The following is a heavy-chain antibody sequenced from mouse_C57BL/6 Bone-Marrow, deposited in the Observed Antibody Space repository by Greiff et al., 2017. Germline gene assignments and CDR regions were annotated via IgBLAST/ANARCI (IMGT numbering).Heavy chain of an antibody. V-gene: IGHV5-17*01. CDR2: ISSGSSTI. CDR1: GFTFSDYG. Sequence: EVKLVESGGGLVKPGGSLKLSCAASGFTFSDYGMHWVRQAPEKGLEWVAYISSGSSTIYYADTVKGRFTISRDNAKNTLFLQMTSLRSEDTAMYYCARSYPLAMDYWGQGTSVTVSS. J-gene: IGHJ4*01. CDR3: ARSYPLAMDY. D-gene: IGHD6-5*01.